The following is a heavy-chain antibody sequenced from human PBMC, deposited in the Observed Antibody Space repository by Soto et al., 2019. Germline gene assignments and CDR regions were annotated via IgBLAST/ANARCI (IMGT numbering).Heavy chain of an antibody. CDR2: LSDSGDSI. D-gene: IGHD6-13*01. J-gene: IGHJ2*01. V-gene: IGHV3-23*01. CDR3: AKAYSSIWSHWYFDL. CDR1: GFTVSSNY. Sequence: GGSLRLSCAASGFTVSSNYMSWVRQAPEKGLEWVSGLSDSGDSIYYADSVKGRFTIYRDNSMNTLYLQMNSLRAEDTAIYYFAKAYSSIWSHWYFDLWGLGTLVTVSS.